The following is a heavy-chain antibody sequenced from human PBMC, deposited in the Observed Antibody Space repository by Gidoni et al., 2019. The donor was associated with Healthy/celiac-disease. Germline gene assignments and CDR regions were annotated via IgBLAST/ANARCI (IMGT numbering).Heavy chain of an antibody. CDR2: IYYSGST. D-gene: IGHD1-7*01. J-gene: IGHJ4*02. CDR3: AREGLGLELTFYFDY. Sequence: QVQLQESGPGLVKPSETLSLTCTVSGGSVSSGSYYWSWIRQPPGKGLEWIGYIYYSGSTNYNPSLKSRVTISVDTSKNQFSLKLSSVTAADTAVYYCAREGLGLELTFYFDYWGQGTLVTVSS. CDR1: GGSVSSGSYY. V-gene: IGHV4-61*01.